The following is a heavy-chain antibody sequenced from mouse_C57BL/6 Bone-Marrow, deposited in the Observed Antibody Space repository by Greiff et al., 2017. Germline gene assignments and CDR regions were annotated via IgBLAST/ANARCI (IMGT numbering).Heavy chain of an antibody. V-gene: IGHV14-4*01. CDR3: TRIAY. CDR2: IDPENGDT. CDR1: GFKIKDDY. J-gene: IGHJ3*01. Sequence: EVQLQQSGAELVRPGASVQLSCTASGFKIKDDYMHWVKQRPEQGLEWIGWIDPENGDTEYASKFQGKATITVDTSSNTAYLQRSSLTSEDTAVYYGTRIAYWGQGTLVTVSA.